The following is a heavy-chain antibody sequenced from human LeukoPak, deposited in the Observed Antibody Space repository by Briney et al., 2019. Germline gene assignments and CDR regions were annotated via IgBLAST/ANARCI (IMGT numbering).Heavy chain of an antibody. CDR2: ISGSGNNI. V-gene: IGHV3-48*02. J-gene: IGHJ4*02. CDR3: ARVHRGYSFGRLDY. CDR1: GFTFSSYS. Sequence: TGGSLRLSCAASGFTFSSYSMNWVRQAPGKGLEWVSYISGSGNNIYYADSVKGRFTISRDNTRNSLYLQMNSLRDEDTAVYYCARVHRGYSFGRLDYWGQGTLVTVSS. D-gene: IGHD5-12*01.